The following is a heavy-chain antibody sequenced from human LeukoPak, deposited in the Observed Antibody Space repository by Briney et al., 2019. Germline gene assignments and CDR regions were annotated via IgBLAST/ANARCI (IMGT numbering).Heavy chain of an antibody. CDR1: GGSISSYY. V-gene: IGHV4-4*07. CDR2: IYTSGST. Sequence: SETLSLTCTVSGGSISSYYWSWIRQPAGKGLEWIGRIYTSGSTNYNPSLKSRVTISVDKSKNQFSLKLSSVTAADTAVYYCARDTGPSIYYYYMDVWGKGTTVSVSS. J-gene: IGHJ6*03. CDR3: ARDTGPSIYYYYMDV.